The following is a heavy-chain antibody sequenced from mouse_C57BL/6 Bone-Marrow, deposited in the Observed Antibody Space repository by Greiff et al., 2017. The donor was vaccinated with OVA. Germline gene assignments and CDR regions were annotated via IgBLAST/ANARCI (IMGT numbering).Heavy chain of an antibody. CDR3: TTLITTVEGY. D-gene: IGHD1-1*01. Sequence: EVQLQQSGAELVRPGASVKLSCTASGFTFTDYCMHWVKQRPGQGLEWIGGIDPGDGDTEYDPKFQGKATMTAVTSSNTAYLQLSSLTSEDTAVYYCTTLITTVEGYWGQGTTLTVSS. V-gene: IGHV14-1*01. CDR1: GFTFTDYC. J-gene: IGHJ2*01. CDR2: IDPGDGDT.